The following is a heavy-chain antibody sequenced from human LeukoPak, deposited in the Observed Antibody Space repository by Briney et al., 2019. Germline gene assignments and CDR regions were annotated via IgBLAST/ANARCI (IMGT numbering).Heavy chain of an antibody. J-gene: IGHJ3*02. CDR1: GGSISGYY. D-gene: IGHD3-22*01. CDR3: ARGSPMIVVVITTGDAFDI. CDR2: INHSGST. V-gene: IGHV4-34*01. Sequence: SETLSLTCTVSGGSISGYYWSWIRQPPGKGLEWIGEINHSGSTNYNPSLKSRVTISVDTSKNQFSLTLSSVTAADTAVYYCARGSPMIVVVITTGDAFDIWGQGTMVTVSS.